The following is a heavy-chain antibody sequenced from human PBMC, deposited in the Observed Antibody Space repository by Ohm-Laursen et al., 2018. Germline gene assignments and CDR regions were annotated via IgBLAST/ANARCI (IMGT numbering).Heavy chain of an antibody. CDR2: ISSSSSYI. J-gene: IGHJ4*02. Sequence: SLRLSCAASGFTFSDYSMNWVRQAPGKGLEWVSSISSSSSYIYYADSVKGRFTISRDNAKNSLYLQMNSLRAEDTAVYYCARVGFYGDYELDYWGQGTLVTVSS. D-gene: IGHD4-17*01. CDR1: GFTFSDYS. V-gene: IGHV3-21*04. CDR3: ARVGFYGDYELDY.